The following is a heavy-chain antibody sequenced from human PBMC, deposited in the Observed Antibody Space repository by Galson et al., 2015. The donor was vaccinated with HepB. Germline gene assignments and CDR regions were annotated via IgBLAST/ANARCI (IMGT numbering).Heavy chain of an antibody. J-gene: IGHJ4*02. V-gene: IGHV3-66*02. CDR3: ATLEGGYFDS. Sequence: SLRLSCAASGITVTKNYMIWVRQAPGKGLEWVSFIYRGDETHCADSVKGRFTISRDNSRNTLYLQMNIMRPEDTAVYYCATLEGGYFDSWGQGVLVTVSS. CDR2: IYRGDET. D-gene: IGHD3-16*01. CDR1: GITVTKNY.